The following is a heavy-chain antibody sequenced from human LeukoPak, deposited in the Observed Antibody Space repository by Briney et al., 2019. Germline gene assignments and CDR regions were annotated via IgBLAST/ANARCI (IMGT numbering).Heavy chain of an antibody. CDR3: ARGDTTQGDY. Sequence: ASVTVSCTASGYSFTGYYMHWVRQAPGQGLERMGRINPNSGGTNYAQKFQGRVTMTRDSSISTAYMELSRLTSDDTAVYYCARGDTTQGDYWGQGTLVTVSS. D-gene: IGHD1-26*01. CDR2: INPNSGGT. V-gene: IGHV1-2*06. J-gene: IGHJ4*02. CDR1: GYSFTGYY.